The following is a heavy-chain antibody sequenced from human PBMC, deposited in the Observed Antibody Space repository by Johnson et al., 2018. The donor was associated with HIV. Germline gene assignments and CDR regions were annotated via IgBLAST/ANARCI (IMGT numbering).Heavy chain of an antibody. D-gene: IGHD6-19*01. V-gene: IGHV3-15*01. Sequence: MQVVESGGGLVKPGGSLRLSCAASGFTFSNAWMSWVRQAPGKGLEWVGRLKSKIDGGTTDYAAPVKGRFTISRDDSKNTLSLEMNSLKIEDTAVYYCATARNRLWSSSGWTGFWAFDIWGQGTMVTVSS. CDR3: ATARNRLWSSSGWTGFWAFDI. CDR2: LKSKIDGGTT. CDR1: GFTFSNAW. J-gene: IGHJ3*02.